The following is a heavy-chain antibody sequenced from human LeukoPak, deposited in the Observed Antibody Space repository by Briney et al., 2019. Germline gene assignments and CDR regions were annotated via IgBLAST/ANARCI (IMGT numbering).Heavy chain of an antibody. CDR3: VRRDNTGWNYFDH. CDR2: IYYSERT. V-gene: IGHV4-59*08. Sequence: PSETLSLTCTVSGGSINSHYWSWIRQPPGKGLQWIGDIYYSERTTYNPSLRSRVTISVDTSKNQLSLKLPSVLAADTAMYYCVRRDNTGWNYFDHWGQGILVTVSS. D-gene: IGHD6-19*01. CDR1: GGSINSHY. J-gene: IGHJ4*02.